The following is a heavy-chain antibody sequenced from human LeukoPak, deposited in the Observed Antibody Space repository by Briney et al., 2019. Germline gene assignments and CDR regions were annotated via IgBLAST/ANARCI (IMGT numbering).Heavy chain of an antibody. CDR3: ARVDRGYSYYYYGMDV. J-gene: IGHJ6*02. D-gene: IGHD5-18*01. CDR2: IYYSGST. Sequence: SSETLSLTCTVSGGSISSYYWSWIRQPSGKGLEWIGYIYYSGSTNYNPSLKSRVTISVDTSKNQFSLKLSSVTAADTAVYYCARVDRGYSYYYYGMDVWGQGTTVTVSS. V-gene: IGHV4-59*01. CDR1: GGSISSYY.